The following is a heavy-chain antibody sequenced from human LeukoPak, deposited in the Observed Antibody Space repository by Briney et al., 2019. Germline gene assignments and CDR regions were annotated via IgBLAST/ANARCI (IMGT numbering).Heavy chain of an antibody. Sequence: ASVKVSCKASGYTFTSYYIHWVRQAPGQGLEWMGIINPSGGSTSYAQKFQGRVTMTRDTSTSTVYMELSSLRSEDTAVYYCARAPPTPYDSSGYYDYWGQGTLVTVSS. CDR1: GYTFTSYY. J-gene: IGHJ4*02. D-gene: IGHD3-22*01. CDR3: ARAPPTPYDSSGYYDY. V-gene: IGHV1-46*01. CDR2: INPSGGST.